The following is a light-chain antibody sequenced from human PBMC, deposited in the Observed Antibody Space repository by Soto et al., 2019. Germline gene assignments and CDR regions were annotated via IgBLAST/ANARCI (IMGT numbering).Light chain of an antibody. Sequence: QAVVTQSSSASASLGSSVKLTCTLSSGHSSYIIAWHQQQPGKAPRYLMKLEGSGSYNEGSGVPDRFSGSSSGADRYLTISNLQFEDEADYYCETWDSDTHTVFGGGTKLTVL. CDR3: ETWDSDTHTV. CDR1: SGHSSYI. V-gene: IGLV4-60*02. J-gene: IGLJ3*02. CDR2: LEGSGSY.